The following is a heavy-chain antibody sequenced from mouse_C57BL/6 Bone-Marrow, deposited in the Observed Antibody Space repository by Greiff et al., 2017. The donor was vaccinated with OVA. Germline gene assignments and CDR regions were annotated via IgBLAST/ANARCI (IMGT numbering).Heavy chain of an antibody. D-gene: IGHD2-5*01. V-gene: IGHV1-15*01. J-gene: IGHJ2*01. CDR3: TRSYSNYGDFDY. CDR2: IDPETGGT. Sequence: QVQLKQSGAELVRPGASVTLSCKASGYTFTDYEMHWVKQTPVHGLEWIGAIDPETGGTAYNQKFKGKAILTAANSSSTAYMELRSLTSEDSAFYYCTRSYSNYGDFDYWGQGTTLTVSS. CDR1: GYTFTDYE.